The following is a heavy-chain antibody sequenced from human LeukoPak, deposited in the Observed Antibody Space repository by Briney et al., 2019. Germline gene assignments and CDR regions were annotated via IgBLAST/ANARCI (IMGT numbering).Heavy chain of an antibody. CDR2: IKGDGSVI. CDR3: ARGGLPYSRDY. V-gene: IGHV3-7*01. Sequence: GGSLRLSCSTSGFTFSTYWMSWVRQTPEKRLEWVANIKGDGSVINYAESVNGRFTIPRDNAKNSLSLQMNGLTDDDTGLYYCARGGLPYSRDYWGQGTLVTVSS. D-gene: IGHD4-11*01. CDR1: GFTFSTYW. J-gene: IGHJ4*02.